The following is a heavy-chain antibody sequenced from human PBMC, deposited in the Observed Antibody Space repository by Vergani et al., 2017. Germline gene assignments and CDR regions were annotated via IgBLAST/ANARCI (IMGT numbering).Heavy chain of an antibody. D-gene: IGHD6-13*01. Sequence: QVQLQESGPGLVRPSQTLSLTCTVSGGSISSGSYYWSWFRQPAGKGLEWIGRFYTGGVTSYNPSLKSRVTISVDTSKNKFSLQLSSVTAADTAVYYCARDPLYSTTWPFLLLDMDVWGQGTTVTVSS. V-gene: IGHV4-61*02. J-gene: IGHJ6*02. CDR1: GGSISSGSYY. CDR2: FYTGGVT. CDR3: ARDPLYSTTWPFLLLDMDV.